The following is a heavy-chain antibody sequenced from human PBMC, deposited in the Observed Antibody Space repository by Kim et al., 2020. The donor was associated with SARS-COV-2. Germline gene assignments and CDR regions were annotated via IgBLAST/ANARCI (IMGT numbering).Heavy chain of an antibody. D-gene: IGHD4-17*01. CDR3: ARAHATVTNFDY. V-gene: IGHV3-30-3*01. J-gene: IGHJ4*02. Sequence: GGSLRLSCAASGFTFSSYAMHWVRQAPGKGLEWVAVISYDGSNKYYADSVKGRFTISRDNSKNTLYLQMNSLRAEDTAVYYCARAHATVTNFDYWGQGT. CDR1: GFTFSSYA. CDR2: ISYDGSNK.